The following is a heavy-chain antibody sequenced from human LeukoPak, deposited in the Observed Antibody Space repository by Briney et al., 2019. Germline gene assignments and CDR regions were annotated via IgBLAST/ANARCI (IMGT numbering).Heavy chain of an antibody. CDR1: GGTFSSYA. J-gene: IGHJ4*02. CDR2: IIPIFGTA. D-gene: IGHD5-24*01. Sequence: SVKVSCKASGGTFSSYAISWVRQAPGQGLEWMGGIIPIFGTANYAQKFQGRVTITTDESTSTAYMELSSLRSEDTAVYYCARESARWLQSFDYWGQGTLVTVSS. CDR3: ARESARWLQSFDY. V-gene: IGHV1-69*05.